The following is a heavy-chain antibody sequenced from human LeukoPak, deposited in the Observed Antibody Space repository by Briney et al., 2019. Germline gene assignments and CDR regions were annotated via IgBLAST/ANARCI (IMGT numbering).Heavy chain of an antibody. D-gene: IGHD3-22*01. Sequence: GGSLRLSCTASGFTFSSQTMNWVRQAPGKGLEWVSYISSTSSVIYYADSVRGRFTISRDNAKNSLFLQMNNLRAGDTAVYYCARDGGLYFDSWGQGTLVSVSS. CDR3: ARDGGLYFDS. CDR1: GFTFSSQT. J-gene: IGHJ4*02. CDR2: ISSTSSVI. V-gene: IGHV3-48*04.